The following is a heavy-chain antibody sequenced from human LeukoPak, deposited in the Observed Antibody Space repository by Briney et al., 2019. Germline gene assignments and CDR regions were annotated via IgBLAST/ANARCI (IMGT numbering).Heavy chain of an antibody. J-gene: IGHJ4*02. CDR1: GFIFSSYA. Sequence: RTGGSLRLSCAASGFIFSSYAMHWVRQAPGKGLEWVAVISYDGSNKYYADSVKGRFTISRDNSRNTLYQQMNSLRDEDTAVFYCARSRYDYIWGIDYWGQGTLVTISS. CDR3: ARSRYDYIWGIDY. CDR2: ISYDGSNK. D-gene: IGHD3-16*01. V-gene: IGHV3-30*04.